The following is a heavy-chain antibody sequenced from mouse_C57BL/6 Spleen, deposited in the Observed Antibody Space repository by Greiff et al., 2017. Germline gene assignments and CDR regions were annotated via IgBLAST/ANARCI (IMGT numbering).Heavy chain of an antibody. D-gene: IGHD3-1*01. CDR3: ARSPAKFDY. CDR1: GYTFTSYW. V-gene: IGHV1-50*01. Sequence: QVQLQQPGAELVKPGASVKLSCKASGYTFTSYWMQWVKQRPGQGLEWIGEIDPSDSYTNYNQKFKGKATLTVDTSSSTAYMQLRSLTSEDSAVYYCARSPAKFDYWGQGTTLTVSS. J-gene: IGHJ2*01. CDR2: IDPSDSYT.